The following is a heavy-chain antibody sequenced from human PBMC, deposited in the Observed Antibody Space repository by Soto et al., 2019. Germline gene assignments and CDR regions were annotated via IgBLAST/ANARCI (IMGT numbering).Heavy chain of an antibody. Sequence: GGSLRLSCAASGFTFSSYAMHWVRQAPGKGLEWVAVISYDGSNKYYADSVKGRFTISRDNSKNTLYLQMNSLRAEDTAVYYCARGQGGSQGSYYYGMDVWGQGTTVTVSS. CDR2: ISYDGSNK. CDR1: GFTFSSYA. CDR3: ARGQGGSQGSYYYGMDV. D-gene: IGHD1-26*01. V-gene: IGHV3-30-3*01. J-gene: IGHJ6*02.